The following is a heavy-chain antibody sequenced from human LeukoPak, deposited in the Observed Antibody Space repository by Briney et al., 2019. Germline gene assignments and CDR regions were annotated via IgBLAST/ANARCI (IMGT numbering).Heavy chain of an antibody. Sequence: SVKVSCKASGYTFTSYAISWVRQAPGQGLEWMGRIIPIFGIANYAQKFQGRVTITADKSTSTAYMELSSLRSEDTAVYYCARGVGVGIVGATTEVYADYWGQGTLVTVSS. J-gene: IGHJ4*02. D-gene: IGHD1-26*01. CDR2: IIPIFGIA. CDR3: ARGVGVGIVGATTEVYADY. V-gene: IGHV1-69*04. CDR1: GYTFTSYA.